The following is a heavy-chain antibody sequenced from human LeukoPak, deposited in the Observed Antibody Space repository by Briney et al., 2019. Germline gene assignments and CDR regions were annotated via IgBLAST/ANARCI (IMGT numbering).Heavy chain of an antibody. CDR2: ISASGSSI. Sequence: TGGSLRLSCAASGFTFSSYEMNWVRQAPGKGLEWVSYISASGSSIYYADSVKGRFTISRDNAKNSLYLQMNSLRAEDTAVYYCARDRGKTMVRSFDIWGQGTMVTVSS. D-gene: IGHD4/OR15-4a*01. V-gene: IGHV3-48*03. CDR1: GFTFSSYE. CDR3: ARDRGKTMVRSFDI. J-gene: IGHJ3*02.